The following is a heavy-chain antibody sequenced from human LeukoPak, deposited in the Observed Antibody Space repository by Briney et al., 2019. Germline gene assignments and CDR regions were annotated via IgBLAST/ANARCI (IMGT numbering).Heavy chain of an antibody. J-gene: IGHJ4*02. Sequence: PGGSLRLSCAASGFTFTSYGMSWVGQAPGKGLEWVPGIKESGDYTYYADSVQGRFTISRDNSKNTLYLQMHSLRAEDTAIYYCANKPPYDASGYEKDYWGQGTLVSVAS. CDR3: ANKPPYDASGYEKDY. CDR1: GFTFTSYG. D-gene: IGHD6-25*01. CDR2: IKESGDYT. V-gene: IGHV3-23*01.